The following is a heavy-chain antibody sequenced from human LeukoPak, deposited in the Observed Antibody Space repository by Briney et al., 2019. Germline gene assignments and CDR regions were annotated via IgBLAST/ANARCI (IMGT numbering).Heavy chain of an antibody. CDR3: AKAGGKAQTPFDP. CDR2: ISNDGSNK. D-gene: IGHD2-15*01. Sequence: GRSLRLSCAASGFTFNRDGMHWVRQAPGKGLEWVAVISNDGSNKYCADSVEGRFTISRDNSKNTLYLEMDSLRVEDTAVYYCAKAGGKAQTPFDPWGQGTLVTVS. V-gene: IGHV3-30*18. J-gene: IGHJ5*02. CDR1: GFTFNRDG.